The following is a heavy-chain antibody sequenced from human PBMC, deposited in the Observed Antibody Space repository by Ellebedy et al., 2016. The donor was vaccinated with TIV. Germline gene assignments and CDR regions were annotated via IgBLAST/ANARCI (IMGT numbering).Heavy chain of an antibody. CDR1: ELTFTGYW. Sequence: GESLKISCVASELTFTGYWMHWVRQAPGKGLVWVSRIDSGGTSTSYADSVMGRFTISRDNAKSTLYLQMNSLRAEDTAVYYCARETATELHCWGQGTLVTVSS. J-gene: IGHJ4*02. V-gene: IGHV3-74*01. CDR2: IDSGGTST. D-gene: IGHD5-12*01. CDR3: ARETATELHC.